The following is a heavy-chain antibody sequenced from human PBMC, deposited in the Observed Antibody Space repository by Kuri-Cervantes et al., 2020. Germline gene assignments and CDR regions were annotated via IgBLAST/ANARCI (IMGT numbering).Heavy chain of an antibody. J-gene: IGHJ6*02. D-gene: IGHD2-2*01. CDR1: GYTFTSYG. CDR3: AREEGDPLLYGMDV. CDR2: IIPILGIA. V-gene: IGHV1-69*04. Sequence: SVKVSCKASGYTFTSYGISWVRQAPGQGLEWMGRIIPILGIANYAQKFQGRVTITADKSTSTAYMELSSLRSEDTAVYYCAREEGDPLLYGMDVWGQGTTVTVSS.